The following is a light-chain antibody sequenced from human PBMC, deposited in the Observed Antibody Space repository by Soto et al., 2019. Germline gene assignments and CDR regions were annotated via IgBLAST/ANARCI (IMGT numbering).Light chain of an antibody. CDR3: QQYGSSFT. V-gene: IGKV3-20*01. Sequence: EIGLTQSSGTLSLSAGERATLSCRASQSVSSSYLAWYQQKPGQAPRLLIYGASSRATGIPDRFSGSGSGTDFTLTISRLEPEDFAVYYCQQYGSSFTFGQGTRLEIK. CDR2: GAS. CDR1: QSVSSSY. J-gene: IGKJ5*01.